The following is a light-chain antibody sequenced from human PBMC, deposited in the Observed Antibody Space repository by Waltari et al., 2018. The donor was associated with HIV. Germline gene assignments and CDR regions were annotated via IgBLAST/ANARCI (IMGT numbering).Light chain of an antibody. V-gene: IGLV2-23*02. CDR1: SSDIGSYHL. CDR3: CSYAGSSTYVV. Sequence: QSALTQPASVSGSPGQSITISCTGTSSDIGSYHLVSCYQQHPGNAPKLMIYEVSKRPSGVSNRFSGSKAGNTASLTISGLQAEDEADYYCCSYAGSSTYVVFGGGTRLTVL. J-gene: IGLJ2*01. CDR2: EVS.